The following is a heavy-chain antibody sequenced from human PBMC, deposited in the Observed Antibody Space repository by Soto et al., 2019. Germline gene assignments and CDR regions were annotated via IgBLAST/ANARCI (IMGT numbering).Heavy chain of an antibody. CDR1: GFTFSGYA. V-gene: IGHV3-23*01. CDR2: ISGSGGST. Sequence: GSLRLSCAASGFTFSGYAMSWVRQAPGKGLEWVSAISGSGGSTYYADSVKGRFTISRDNSKNTLYLQMNSLRAEDTAVYYCAKVIGPRPYYYYGMDVWGQGTTVTVSS. CDR3: AKVIGPRPYYYYGMDV. J-gene: IGHJ6*02.